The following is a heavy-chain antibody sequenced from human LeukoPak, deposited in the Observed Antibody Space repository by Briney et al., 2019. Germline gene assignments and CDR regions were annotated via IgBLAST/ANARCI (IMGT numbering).Heavy chain of an antibody. Sequence: GESLKISCKGSGYSFTNYWIGWVRRMPGEGLDWMGIIYTGDSDTRYGPSFRDQVTISADKSISTAYLQWSSLKASDTAMYYCARSDYGGNPRFDYWGQGTLVTVSS. V-gene: IGHV5-51*01. CDR3: ARSDYGGNPRFDY. D-gene: IGHD4-23*01. CDR1: GYSFTNYW. J-gene: IGHJ4*02. CDR2: IYTGDSDT.